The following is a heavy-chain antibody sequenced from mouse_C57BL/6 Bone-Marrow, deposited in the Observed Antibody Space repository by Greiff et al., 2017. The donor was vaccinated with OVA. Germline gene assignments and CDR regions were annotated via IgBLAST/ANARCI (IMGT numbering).Heavy chain of an antibody. D-gene: IGHD1-1*01. CDR3: ARCYGSSYQFDY. CDR1: GYTFTDYN. CDR2: INPNNGGT. V-gene: IGHV1-18*01. Sequence: VQLQQSGPELVKPGASVKIPCKASGYTFTDYNMDWVKQSHGKSLEWIGDINPNNGGTIYNQKFKGKATLTVDKFSSTAYMELRSLTSEDTAVYYCARCYGSSYQFDYWGQGTTLTVSS. J-gene: IGHJ2*01.